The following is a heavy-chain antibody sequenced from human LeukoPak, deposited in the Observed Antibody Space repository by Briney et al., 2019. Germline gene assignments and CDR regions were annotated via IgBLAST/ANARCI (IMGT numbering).Heavy chain of an antibody. CDR3: ARCFPSRYDFWSGSRNRPDYYYYYGMDV. CDR2: IKQDGSEK. V-gene: IGHV3-7*01. CDR1: GFTFSSYW. D-gene: IGHD3-3*01. Sequence: PGGSLRLSCAASGFTFSSYWMSWVRQAPGKGLEWVANIKQDGSEKYYVDSVKGRFTISRDNAKNSLYLQMNSLRAEDTAVYYCARCFPSRYDFWSGSRNRPDYYYYYGMDVWGQGTTVTVSS. J-gene: IGHJ6*02.